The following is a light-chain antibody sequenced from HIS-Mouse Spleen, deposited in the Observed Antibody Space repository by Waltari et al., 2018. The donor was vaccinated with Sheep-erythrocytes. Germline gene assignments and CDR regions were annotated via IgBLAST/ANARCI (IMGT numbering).Light chain of an antibody. Sequence: QSALPQPASVSGAPGPSITISCTGTSSDVGHYKLVSWYQQHPGKAPKLMIYDGSKRPSGVSNRFSGSKSGNTASLTISGLQAEDEADYYCCSYAGSSTYVVFGGGTKLTVL. J-gene: IGLJ2*01. CDR3: CSYAGSSTYVV. CDR2: DGS. CDR1: SSDVGHYKL. V-gene: IGLV2-23*01.